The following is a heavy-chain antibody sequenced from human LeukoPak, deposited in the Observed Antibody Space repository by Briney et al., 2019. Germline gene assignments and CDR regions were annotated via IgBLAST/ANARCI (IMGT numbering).Heavy chain of an antibody. V-gene: IGHV1-24*01. CDR1: GYTLTELS. CDR3: AKLQFIRDYDFWSGNAFDI. Sequence: ASVKVSCKVSGYTLTELSMHWVRQAPGKGLEWMGGFDPEDGETIYAQKFQGRVTMTEDTSTDTAYMELSSLRSEDTAVYYCAKLQFIRDYDFWSGNAFDIWGQGTMVTVSS. J-gene: IGHJ3*02. CDR2: FDPEDGET. D-gene: IGHD3-3*01.